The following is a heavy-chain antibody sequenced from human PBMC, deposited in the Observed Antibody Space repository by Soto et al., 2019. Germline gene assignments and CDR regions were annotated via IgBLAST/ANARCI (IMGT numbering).Heavy chain of an antibody. V-gene: IGHV3-48*02. D-gene: IGHD3-22*01. J-gene: IGHJ4*02. CDR3: ARAPLRRYYDSSGCFDY. CDR1: GFTFSSYS. Sequence: LRLSCAASGFTFSSYSMNWVRQAPGKGLEWVSYISSSSSTMYYADSVKGRFTISRDNAKNSLYLQMNGLRDEDTAVYYCARAPLRRYYDSSGCFDYWGQGTLATVSS. CDR2: ISSSSSTM.